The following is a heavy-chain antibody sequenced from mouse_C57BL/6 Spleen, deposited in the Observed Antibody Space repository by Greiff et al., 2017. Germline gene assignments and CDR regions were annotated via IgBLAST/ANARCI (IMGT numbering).Heavy chain of an antibody. D-gene: IGHD1-1*01. Sequence: QVQLQQPGAELVKPGASVEMSCKASGYTFTSYWITWVKQRPGQGLEWIGDIYPGSGSTNYNEKFKSKATLTVDTSSSTAYMQLSSLTSEDSAVYYCARFITTVGDFDYWGQGTTLTVSS. CDR3: ARFITTVGDFDY. V-gene: IGHV1-55*01. CDR1: GYTFTSYW. J-gene: IGHJ2*01. CDR2: IYPGSGST.